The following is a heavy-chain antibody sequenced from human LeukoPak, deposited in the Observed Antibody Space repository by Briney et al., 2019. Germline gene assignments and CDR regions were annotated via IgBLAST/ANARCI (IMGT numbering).Heavy chain of an antibody. J-gene: IGHJ6*03. CDR2: IGGSGDST. CDR1: GFTFSTYT. D-gene: IGHD5-12*01. V-gene: IGHV3-23*01. CDR3: AKDTVKVTTIRRVPHYMDV. Sequence: GGSLRLSCAVSGFTFSTYTMNWVRQAPGKGLEWVSTIGGSGDSTYYADSVKGRFTISRDNSKNTLYLQMNSLRAEDTAVYYCAKDTVKVTTIRRVPHYMDVWGKGTTVTISS.